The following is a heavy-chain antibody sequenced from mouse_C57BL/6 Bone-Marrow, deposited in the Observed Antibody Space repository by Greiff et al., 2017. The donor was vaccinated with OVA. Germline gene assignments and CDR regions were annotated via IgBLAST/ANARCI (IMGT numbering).Heavy chain of an antibody. J-gene: IGHJ3*01. CDR2: IWRGGST. D-gene: IGHD2-3*01. CDR1: GFSLTSYG. CDR3: AKEGGYYLTWFAY. Sequence: VKLQQSGPGLVQPSQSLSITCTVSGFSLTSYGVHWVRQSPGKGLEWLGVIWRGGSTDYNAAFMSRLSITKDNSKSQVFFKMNSLQADDTAIYYCAKEGGYYLTWFAYWGQGTLVTVSA. V-gene: IGHV2-5*01.